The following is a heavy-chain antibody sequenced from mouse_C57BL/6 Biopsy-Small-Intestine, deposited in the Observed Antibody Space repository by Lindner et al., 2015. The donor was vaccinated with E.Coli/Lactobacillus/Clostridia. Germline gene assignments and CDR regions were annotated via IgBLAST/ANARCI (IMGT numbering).Heavy chain of an antibody. Sequence: VQLQESGAELVKPGASVKLSCTASGFNIKDSFIHWVKQRTEPGLEWIGRIDPEHGETKYAPKFQDKATITADTSSNTAYLQLSSLTSEDTAVYYCAKYYGSSTYWGQGTLVTVSA. CDR3: AKYYGSSTY. CDR2: IDPEHGET. V-gene: IGHV14-2*01. CDR1: GFNIKDSF. J-gene: IGHJ3*01. D-gene: IGHD1-1*01.